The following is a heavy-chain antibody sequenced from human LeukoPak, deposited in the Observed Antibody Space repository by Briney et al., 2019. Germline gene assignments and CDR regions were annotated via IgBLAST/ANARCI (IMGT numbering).Heavy chain of an antibody. CDR1: GGSFSGYY. V-gene: IGHV4-34*01. CDR3: ASQTYYYDSSGYYPDY. Sequence: SETLSLTCAVYGGSFSGYYWSWIRQPPGKGLEWIGEINHSGSTYYNPSLKSRVTISVDTSKNQFSLKLSSVTAADTAVYYCASQTYYYDSSGYYPDYWGQGTLVTVSS. D-gene: IGHD3-22*01. CDR2: INHSGST. J-gene: IGHJ4*02.